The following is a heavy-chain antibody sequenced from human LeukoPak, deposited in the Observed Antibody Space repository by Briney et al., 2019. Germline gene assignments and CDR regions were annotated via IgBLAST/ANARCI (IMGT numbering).Heavy chain of an antibody. V-gene: IGHV3-74*03. CDR1: GFTIRNYW. CDR2: IHPDGSIT. CDR3: APQQTYSPYNWFDP. Sequence: GSLRLSCVGSGFTIRNYWMHWVRQAPGTGLGWVSRIHPDGSITTYADSVKGRFTISRDNAKNTLYLQMNSLRAEDTAVYYCAPQQTYSPYNWFDPWGQGTLVTVSS. D-gene: IGHD5-12*01. J-gene: IGHJ5*02.